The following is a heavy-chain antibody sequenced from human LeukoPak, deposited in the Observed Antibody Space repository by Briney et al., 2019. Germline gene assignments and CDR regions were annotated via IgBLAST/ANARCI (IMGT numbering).Heavy chain of an antibody. CDR1: GFTFSSYA. CDR3: ARTHGRYYYGSGMDYFDY. D-gene: IGHD3-10*01. CDR2: ISYDGSNK. J-gene: IGHJ4*02. V-gene: IGHV3-30-3*01. Sequence: GGSLRLSCAASGFTFSSYAMHWVRQAPGKGLEWVAVISYDGSNKYYADSVKGRFTISRDNSKNTLYLQMNSLRAEDTAVYYCARTHGRYYYGSGMDYFDYWGQGTLVTVSS.